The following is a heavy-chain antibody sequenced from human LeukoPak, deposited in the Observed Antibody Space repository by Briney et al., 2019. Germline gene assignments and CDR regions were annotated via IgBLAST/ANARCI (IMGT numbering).Heavy chain of an antibody. V-gene: IGHV3-23*01. J-gene: IGHJ4*02. D-gene: IGHD3-22*01. CDR2: ISGSGSSS. Sequence: PGGSLRLSCAASGFTFSSYAMSWVRQAPGKGLEWVSSISGSGSSSYYADSVKGRFTISRDSSKNTLYLQMNSLRAEDTAVYYCAKEKYYYDSSGSKFIDYWGQGTLVIVSS. CDR1: GFTFSSYA. CDR3: AKEKYYYDSSGSKFIDY.